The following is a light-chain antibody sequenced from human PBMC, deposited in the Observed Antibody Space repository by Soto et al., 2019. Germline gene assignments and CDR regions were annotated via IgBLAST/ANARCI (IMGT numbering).Light chain of an antibody. V-gene: IGLV7-43*01. Sequence: QAVVTQEPSLTVSPGGTVTLTCASSTGAVTSGNYPSWVQQKPGQAPRTLIYTKNSKHSWTPARFSGSLLGDKAALTLSGVQPEDEADYYCLLYYGGAQLVFGGGTKLTVL. J-gene: IGLJ2*01. CDR2: TKN. CDR3: LLYYGGAQLV. CDR1: TGAVTSGNY.